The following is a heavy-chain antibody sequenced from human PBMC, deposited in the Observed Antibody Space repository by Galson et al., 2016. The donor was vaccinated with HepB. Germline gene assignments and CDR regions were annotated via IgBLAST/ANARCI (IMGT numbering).Heavy chain of an antibody. J-gene: IGHJ6*02. D-gene: IGHD6-19*01. Sequence: DSVKGRFTISRDNAKNSLYLQRNSLRADDTALYYCARGLIAVADYYYYGIDVWGQGTTVTVSS. CDR3: ARGLIAVADYYYYGIDV. V-gene: IGHV3-7*01.